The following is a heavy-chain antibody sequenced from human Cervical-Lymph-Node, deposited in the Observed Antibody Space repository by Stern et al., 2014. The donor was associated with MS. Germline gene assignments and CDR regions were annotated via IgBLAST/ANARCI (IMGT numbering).Heavy chain of an antibody. CDR3: ATTRWDLFTWNWFDP. CDR1: GGSISSSGYY. CDR2: IHDSGST. V-gene: IGHV4-61*02. J-gene: IGHJ5*02. D-gene: IGHD1-26*01. Sequence: VQLVESGPGLVKLSQTLSLTCTVSGGSISSSGYYWSWIRQPADKGLEWIGRIHDSGSTYYNPSLKSRVTISMDTAKTQFSLKLPSVTAADTAVYYCATTRWDLFTWNWFDPWGQGTLVTVSS.